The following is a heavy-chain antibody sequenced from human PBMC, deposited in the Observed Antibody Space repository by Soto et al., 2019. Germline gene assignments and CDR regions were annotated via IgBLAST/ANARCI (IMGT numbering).Heavy chain of an antibody. Sequence: EVQLLESGGGLEQPGGSLRLSCAAPGFPFRSYAMSWVRQAPGKGLEWVSGISGSGGSKYYADSVKGRFTISRDNSKNTMYQQMNSLRVEDTAVYYCAKGKGEYYYGSGSYYLHYFDYWGQGTLVTVSS. J-gene: IGHJ4*02. V-gene: IGHV3-23*01. CDR3: AKGKGEYYYGSGSYYLHYFDY. CDR1: GFPFRSYA. CDR2: ISGSGGSK. D-gene: IGHD3-10*01.